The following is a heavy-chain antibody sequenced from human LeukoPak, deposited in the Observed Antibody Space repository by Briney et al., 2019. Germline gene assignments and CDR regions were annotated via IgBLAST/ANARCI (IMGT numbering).Heavy chain of an antibody. Sequence: GASVKVSCKASGYTFTSYDINWVRQATGQGLEWMGWMNPNSGNTGYAQKFQGRVTMTRNTSISTAYMELSSLRSEDTAVYYCARGKVAATEDDCYYGRVVWGQETTVSVSS. D-gene: IGHD2-15*01. J-gene: IGHJ6*02. V-gene: IGHV1-8*01. CDR3: ARGKVAATEDDCYYGRVV. CDR1: GYTFTSYD. CDR2: MNPNSGNT.